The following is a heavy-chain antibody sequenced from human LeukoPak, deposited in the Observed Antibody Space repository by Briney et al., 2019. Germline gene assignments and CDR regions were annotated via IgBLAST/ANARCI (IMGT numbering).Heavy chain of an antibody. CDR2: IYYSGST. V-gene: IGHV4-39*07. CDR1: GGSISSSSYY. D-gene: IGHD3-10*01. CDR3: ARGYRSGSYLTYYGMDV. J-gene: IGHJ6*02. Sequence: PSETLSLTCTVSGGSISSSSYYWGWIRQPPGKGLEWIGSIYYSGSTYYSPSLKSRVTISVDTSKNQFSLKLSSVTAADTAVYYCARGYRSGSYLTYYGMDVWGQGTTVTVSS.